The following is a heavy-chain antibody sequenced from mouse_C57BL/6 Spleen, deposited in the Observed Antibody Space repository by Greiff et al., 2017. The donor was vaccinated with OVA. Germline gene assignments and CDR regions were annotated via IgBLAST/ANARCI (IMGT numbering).Heavy chain of an antibody. CDR1: GFNIKDYY. CDR2: IDPEDGET. CDR3: AREATVVARGFAY. Sequence: EVQLQQSGAELVKPGASVKLSCTASGFNIKDYYMHWVKQRTEQGLEWIGRIDPEDGETKYAPKFQGKATIPADTSSNTADLQLSSLTSEDTAVYYCAREATVVARGFAYWGQGTLVTVSA. J-gene: IGHJ3*01. V-gene: IGHV14-2*01. D-gene: IGHD1-1*01.